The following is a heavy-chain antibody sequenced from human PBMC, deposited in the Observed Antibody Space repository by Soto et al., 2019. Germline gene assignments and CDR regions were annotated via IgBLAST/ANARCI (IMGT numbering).Heavy chain of an antibody. J-gene: IGHJ4*02. CDR1: GYTFTSYG. CDR3: ATRSPAFDY. CDR2: ITTDKGKT. Sequence: GASVKVSCKTSGYTFTSYGISWVRQAPGQGLEWMGWITTDKGKTTYAQKFQGRVTMTTDTSTSTAYMELRSLRSDDTAVYYCATRSPAFDYWAQGTLVTVSS. V-gene: IGHV1-18*01.